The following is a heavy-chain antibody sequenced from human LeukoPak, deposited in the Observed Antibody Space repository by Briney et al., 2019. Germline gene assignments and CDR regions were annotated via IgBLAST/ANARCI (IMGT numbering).Heavy chain of an antibody. CDR3: AVDTAMVPLEANYYYGMDV. CDR1: GYTFTSYY. CDR2: INPSGGST. J-gene: IGHJ6*02. Sequence: ASVKVSCKASGYTFTSYYMHWVRQAPGQGLEWMGIINPSGGSTSYAQKFQGRVTMTRDTSTSTVYMELSSLRSEDTAVYYCAVDTAMVPLEANYYYGMDVWGQGTTVTVSS. D-gene: IGHD5-18*01. V-gene: IGHV1-46*01.